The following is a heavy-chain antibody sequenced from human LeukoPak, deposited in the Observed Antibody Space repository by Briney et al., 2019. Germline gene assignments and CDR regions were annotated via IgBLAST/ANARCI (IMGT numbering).Heavy chain of an antibody. Sequence: GGSLRLSCAASGSTFSSYSMNWVRQAPGKGLEWVSSISSSSSYIYYADSVKGRFTISRDNAKNSLYLQMNSLRAEDTAVYYCVIAAAGRATDYWGQGTLVTVSS. CDR2: ISSSSSYI. D-gene: IGHD6-13*01. CDR1: GSTFSSYS. V-gene: IGHV3-21*01. J-gene: IGHJ4*02. CDR3: VIAAAGRATDY.